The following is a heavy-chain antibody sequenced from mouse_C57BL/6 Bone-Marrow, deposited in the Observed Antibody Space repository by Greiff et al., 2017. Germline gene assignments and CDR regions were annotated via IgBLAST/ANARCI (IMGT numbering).Heavy chain of an antibody. D-gene: IGHD2-2*01. CDR2: INPYNGGT. J-gene: IGHJ1*03. CDR1: GYTFTDYY. CDR3: ARRLCPNWYCDV. V-gene: IGHV1-19*01. Sequence: VQLQQSGPVLVKPGASVKMSCKASGYTFTDYYMNWVKQSPGKSLEWIGVINPYNGGTSYNQKFKGKATLTVDKSSSTAYMELNSLTSEDSAVXYCARRLCPNWYCDVWGTGTTVTVSS.